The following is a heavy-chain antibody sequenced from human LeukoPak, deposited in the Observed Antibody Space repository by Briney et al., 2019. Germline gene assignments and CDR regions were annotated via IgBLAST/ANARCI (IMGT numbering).Heavy chain of an antibody. CDR3: TTAGYTYGYDY. V-gene: IGHV3-15*01. Sequence: GGSLRLSCAASGFTFTNAWMSWVRQAPGKGLEWVGRIKSKTDGGTTDYAAPVKGRFTISGDDSKNTLYLQMNSLKTGDTAVYYCTTAGYTYGYDYWGQGTLVTVSS. D-gene: IGHD5-18*01. CDR2: IKSKTDGGTT. J-gene: IGHJ4*02. CDR1: GFTFTNAW.